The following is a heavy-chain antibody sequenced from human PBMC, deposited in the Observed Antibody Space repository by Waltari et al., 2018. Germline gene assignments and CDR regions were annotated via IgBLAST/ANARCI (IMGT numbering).Heavy chain of an antibody. D-gene: IGHD3-3*01. CDR2: INHSGST. CDR3: ARGLVFGKRYYYYYMDV. CDR1: GGSFSGYY. J-gene: IGHJ6*03. V-gene: IGHV4-34*01. Sequence: QVQLQQWGAGLLKPSETLSLTCAVYGGSFSGYYWSWIRQPPGKGLEWIGEINHSGSTNYNPSLKSRVTISVDTSKNQFSLKLSSVTAADTAVYYCARGLVFGKRYYYYYMDVWGKGTTVTVSS.